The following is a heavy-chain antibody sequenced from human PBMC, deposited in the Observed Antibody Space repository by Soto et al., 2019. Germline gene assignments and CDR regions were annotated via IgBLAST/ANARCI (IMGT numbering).Heavy chain of an antibody. D-gene: IGHD1-26*01. CDR2: MNPNSGNT. J-gene: IGHJ6*02. V-gene: IGHV1-8*02. CDR3: ARRLVGMDV. Sequence: ASVKVSCKASGYTFTSHTIGWVRQAPGPGLEWMGWMNPNSGNTGYAQKFQGRVTMTRNTSISTAYMELSSLRSEDTAVYYCARRLVGMDVWGQGTTVTVSS. CDR1: GYTFTSHT.